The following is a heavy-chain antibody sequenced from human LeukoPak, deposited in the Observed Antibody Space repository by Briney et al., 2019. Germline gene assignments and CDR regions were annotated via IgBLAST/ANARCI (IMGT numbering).Heavy chain of an antibody. CDR3: ARQYDSGWYKGYFQY. J-gene: IGHJ1*01. D-gene: IGHD6-19*01. CDR1: GFTFSSYA. Sequence: GSLRLSCAASGFTFSSYAMSWVRQAPGKGLEWVSAISGSGGSTYYADSVKGRFTISRDNSKNTLYLQMNSLRAEDTAVYYCARQYDSGWYKGYFQYWGQGTLVTVSS. V-gene: IGHV3-23*01. CDR2: ISGSGGST.